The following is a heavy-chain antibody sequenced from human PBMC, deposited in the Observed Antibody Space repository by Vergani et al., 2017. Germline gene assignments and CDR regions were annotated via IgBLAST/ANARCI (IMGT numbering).Heavy chain of an antibody. Sequence: QVQLVESGGGVVQPGRSLRLSCAASGFTFSSYAMHWFRQAPGKGLEWVAVISYDGSNKYYADSVKGRFTISRDNSKTTLYLQMNSLRAEDTAVYYCARARSGSRIRRPNDAFDIWGQGTMVTVSS. CDR1: GFTFSSYA. CDR2: ISYDGSNK. J-gene: IGHJ3*02. D-gene: IGHD1-26*01. V-gene: IGHV3-30-3*01. CDR3: ARARSGSRIRRPNDAFDI.